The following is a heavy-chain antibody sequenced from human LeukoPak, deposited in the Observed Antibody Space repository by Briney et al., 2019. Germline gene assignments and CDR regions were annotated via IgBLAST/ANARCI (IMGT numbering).Heavy chain of an antibody. V-gene: IGHV1-8*02. D-gene: IGHD3-10*01. J-gene: IGHJ4*02. CDR3: ARRGMIRGVMGY. CDR2: MNPNSGNT. CDR1: GGTFSSYA. Sequence: ASVKVSCKASGGTFSSYAISWVRQATGQGLEWMGWMNPNSGNTGYAQKFQGRVTMTRNTSISTAYMELSSLRSEDTAVYYCARRGMIRGVMGYWGQGTLVTVSS.